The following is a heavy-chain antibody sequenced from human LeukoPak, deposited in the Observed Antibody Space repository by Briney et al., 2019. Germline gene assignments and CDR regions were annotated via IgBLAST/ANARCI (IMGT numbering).Heavy chain of an antibody. CDR1: GFTFSSYV. CDR3: TREGMGTTFSAWFEP. CDR2: VSSDGSID. V-gene: IGHV3-30*03. D-gene: IGHD1-7*01. Sequence: SGGSLRLSCAASGFTFSSYVMHWVRQAPGKGLEWVAVVSSDGSIDYYADSLRGRFTVSRDNSKNTMFLQFNTLRQEDTAVYYCTREGMGTTFSAWFEPWGQGTLVTVSS. J-gene: IGHJ5*02.